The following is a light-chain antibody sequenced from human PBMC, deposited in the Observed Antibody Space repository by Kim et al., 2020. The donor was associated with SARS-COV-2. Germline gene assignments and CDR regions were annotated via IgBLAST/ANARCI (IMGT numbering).Light chain of an antibody. J-gene: IGKJ4*01. CDR2: VSS. Sequence: ASVGDRVTITCQASQDVNNHLAWFHQKPGKAPKLLLYVSSNLPSEAPSRFGGGGSGTDSTLTISSLQPEDIGTYYCQQYHDHPRTFGGGTKVDIK. CDR1: QDVNNH. V-gene: IGKV1-33*01. CDR3: QQYHDHPRT.